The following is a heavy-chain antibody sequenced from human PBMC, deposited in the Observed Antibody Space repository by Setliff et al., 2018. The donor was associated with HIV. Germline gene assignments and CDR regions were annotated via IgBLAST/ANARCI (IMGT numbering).Heavy chain of an antibody. CDR3: ARDYYDYVWGSYRLFDY. D-gene: IGHD3-16*02. CDR1: SGSITSSNW. V-gene: IGHV4-4*02. J-gene: IGHJ4*02. CDR2: IHHSGST. Sequence: PSETLSLTCAVSSGSITSSNWWNWVRQPPGKGLEWIGEIHHSGSTNYNPSLKSRVTISVDTSKTQFSLKLNSVTAADTAVYYCARDYYDYVWGSYRLFDYWGQGTLVTVSS.